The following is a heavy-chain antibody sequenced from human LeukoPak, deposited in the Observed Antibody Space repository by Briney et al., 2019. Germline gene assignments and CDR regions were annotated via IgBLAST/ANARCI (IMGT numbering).Heavy chain of an antibody. Sequence: SETLSLTCTVSGASLTNYYWSWIRQSPGEGLEWIGYIYYTGSTNYNPSLKSRVTISVDTSKNQFSLKLDSVTAADTAVYYCARGVVQPDFDYWGQGTLVTVSS. CDR2: IYYTGST. CDR3: ARGVVQPDFDY. V-gene: IGHV4-59*01. CDR1: GASLTNYY. J-gene: IGHJ4*02. D-gene: IGHD2-8*01.